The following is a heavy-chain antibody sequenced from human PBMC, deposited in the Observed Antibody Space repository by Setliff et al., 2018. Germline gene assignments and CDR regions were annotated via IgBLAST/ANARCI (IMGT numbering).Heavy chain of an antibody. CDR2: ISPHSGDT. D-gene: IGHD1-26*01. CDR3: ARSGSFGMRYWFDY. CDR1: GNSFTVFY. Sequence: GASVKVSCKSSGNSFTVFYLHWVRQAPGQGLEWMGWISPHSGDTHYAQKFQSRVRMTRDTSTYAAYLELSGLTSDDTATYYCARSGSFGMRYWFDYWGQGALVTVSS. J-gene: IGHJ4*02. V-gene: IGHV1-2*02.